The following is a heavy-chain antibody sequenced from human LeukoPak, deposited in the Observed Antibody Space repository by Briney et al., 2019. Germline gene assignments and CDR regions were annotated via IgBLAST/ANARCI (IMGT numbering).Heavy chain of an antibody. J-gene: IGHJ4*02. D-gene: IGHD3-22*01. CDR2: INHSGST. Sequence: PSETLSLTCAVYGGSFSGYYWSWIRQPPGKGLEWIGEINHSGSTNYNPPLKSRVTISVDTSKNQFSLKLSSVTAADTAVYYCATLPRYDSSGYYYARPFDYWGQGTLVTVSS. CDR1: GGSFSGYY. V-gene: IGHV4-34*01. CDR3: ATLPRYDSSGYYYARPFDY.